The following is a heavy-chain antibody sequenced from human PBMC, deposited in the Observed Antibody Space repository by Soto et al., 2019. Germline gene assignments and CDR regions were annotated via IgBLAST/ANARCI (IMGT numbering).Heavy chain of an antibody. D-gene: IGHD3-22*01. CDR1: GYSFTSYY. CDR2: IYPGGSDT. Sequence: TGESLKISCQGSGYSFTSYYIGWVRQMPGRGLEWMGLIYPGGSDTRNSPSFQGQVTISADKSISTAYLQWSSLKASDTAIYYCARRGYYYDASGYSYFFDYWGQGTLVTVSS. V-gene: IGHV5-51*01. J-gene: IGHJ4*02. CDR3: ARRGYYYDASGYSYFFDY.